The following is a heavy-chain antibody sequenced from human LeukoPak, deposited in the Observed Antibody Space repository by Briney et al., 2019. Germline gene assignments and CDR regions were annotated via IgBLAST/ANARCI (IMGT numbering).Heavy chain of an antibody. CDR3: ARGELRPNNWFDP. V-gene: IGHV3-23*01. CDR1: GGSFSGYY. J-gene: IGHJ5*02. CDR2: ITGTSRNS. D-gene: IGHD2/OR15-2a*01. Sequence: ETLSLTCAVYGGSFSGYYWSWIRQPPGKGLEWISSITGTSRNSYYADSVKGRFTVSRDNSKNTLYLEVGSLTAEDTAIYYCARGELRPNNWFDPWGQGTLVTVSS.